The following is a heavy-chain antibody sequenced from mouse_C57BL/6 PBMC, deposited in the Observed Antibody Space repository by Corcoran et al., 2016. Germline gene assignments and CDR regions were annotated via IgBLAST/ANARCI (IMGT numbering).Heavy chain of an antibody. J-gene: IGHJ3*01. Sequence: EVQLQQSGPELVKPGASVKISCTASGYTFTDYYMNWVKQSHGKSLEWIGDINPNNGGTSYNQKFKGKATLTVDKSSSTAYMELRSLTSEDSAVYYCASYYGSSSWFAYWGQGTLVTVSA. CDR3: ASYYGSSSWFAY. CDR2: INPNNGGT. CDR1: GYTFTDYY. D-gene: IGHD1-1*01. V-gene: IGHV1-26*01.